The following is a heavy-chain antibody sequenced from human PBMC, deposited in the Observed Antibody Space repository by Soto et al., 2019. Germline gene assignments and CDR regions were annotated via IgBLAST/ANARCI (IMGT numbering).Heavy chain of an antibody. Sequence: GSLRLSCAASGFTFSSRNMSWVRQSPGKGLEWISYISSGAGTIYYADSVKGRFSISRDNAKNSLYLQMNSLSAEDTAVYYCAVSGYIDYWGQGTLVTVSS. V-gene: IGHV3-48*01. CDR3: AVSGYIDY. CDR2: ISSGAGTI. J-gene: IGHJ4*02. D-gene: IGHD2-15*01. CDR1: GFTFSSRN.